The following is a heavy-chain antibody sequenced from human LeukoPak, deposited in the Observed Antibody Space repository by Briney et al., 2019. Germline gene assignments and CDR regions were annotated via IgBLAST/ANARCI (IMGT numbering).Heavy chain of an antibody. J-gene: IGHJ4*02. CDR1: GYTLTELS. Sequence: ASVKVSCKVSGYTLTELSMHWVRQAPGKGLEWMGGVDPEDDETFYAQKFQGRVTMTEDTSTHTAYMELSSLRSEDTAVYYCATPAPSHYYDLRYYSDYWGQGTLVTVSS. CDR3: ATPAPSHYYDLRYYSDY. V-gene: IGHV1-24*01. CDR2: VDPEDDET. D-gene: IGHD3-22*01.